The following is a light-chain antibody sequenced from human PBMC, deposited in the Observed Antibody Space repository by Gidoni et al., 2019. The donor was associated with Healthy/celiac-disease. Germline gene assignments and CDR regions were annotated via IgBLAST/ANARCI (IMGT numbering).Light chain of an antibody. CDR2: DAA. J-gene: IGKJ4*01. CDR3: QQYDNLPLT. Sequence: DIPMTPSPSSLSASVGDRVTITCQASQDISNYLNWYQQKPGKAPKLLIYDAANLETGEPSRFSGSGSGTDFTFTISSLQPEDIATYYCQQYDNLPLTFGGGTKVEIK. V-gene: IGKV1-33*01. CDR1: QDISNY.